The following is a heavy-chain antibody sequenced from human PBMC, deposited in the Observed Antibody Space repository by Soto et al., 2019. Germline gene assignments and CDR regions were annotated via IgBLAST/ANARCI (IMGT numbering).Heavy chain of an antibody. J-gene: IGHJ6*02. CDR1: GGSFSGYY. Sequence: SETLSLTCAVYGGSFSGYYWSWIRQPPGKGLEWIGEINHSGSTNYNPSLKSRVTISVDTSKNQFSLKLSSVTAADTAVYYCARITGYCSSTSCRTRDVWGQGTTVTVSS. CDR3: ARITGYCSSTSCRTRDV. CDR2: INHSGST. D-gene: IGHD2-2*01. V-gene: IGHV4-34*01.